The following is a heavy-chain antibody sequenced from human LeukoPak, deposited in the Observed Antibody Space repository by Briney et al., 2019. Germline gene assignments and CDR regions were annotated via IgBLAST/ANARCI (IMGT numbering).Heavy chain of an antibody. CDR2: ISSSSSYI. V-gene: IGHV3-21*01. CDR1: GFTFSSYS. D-gene: IGHD6-19*01. Sequence: AGGSLRLSCAASGFTFSSYSMNWVRQAPGKGLEWVSSISSSSSYIYYADSVKGRFTISRDNAKNSLYLQMNSLRAEVTAVYYCARDRAVAGTADMDYWGQGTLVTVSS. J-gene: IGHJ4*02. CDR3: ARDRAVAGTADMDY.